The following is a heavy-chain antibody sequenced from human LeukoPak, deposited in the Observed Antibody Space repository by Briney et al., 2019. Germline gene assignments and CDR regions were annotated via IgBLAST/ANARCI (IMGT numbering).Heavy chain of an antibody. V-gene: IGHV1-2*06. J-gene: IGHJ4*02. CDR1: GYTFTNYD. CDR2: INPNSGGT. Sequence: ASVKVSCKASGYTFTNYDINWVRQAPGQGLEWMGRINPNSGGTNYAQKSQGGVTMTRDTSISTAYMELSRLRSDDTAVYYCARGYGSGSYYKAMGYFDYWGQGTLVTVSS. CDR3: ARGYGSGSYYKAMGYFDY. D-gene: IGHD3-10*01.